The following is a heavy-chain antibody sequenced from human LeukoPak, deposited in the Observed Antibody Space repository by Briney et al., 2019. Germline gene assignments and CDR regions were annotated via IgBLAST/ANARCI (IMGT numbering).Heavy chain of an antibody. Sequence: ASVKVSCKASGYTITGYYMHWVRQAPGQGLEWMGRINPNTGDTNSARKFQGRVTMTRDTSISTVYMELSRLRSDDTAVYYCARSYSSSWHYFDYWGQGTLVTVSS. D-gene: IGHD6-13*01. V-gene: IGHV1-2*06. J-gene: IGHJ4*02. CDR2: INPNTGDT. CDR1: GYTITGYY. CDR3: ARSYSSSWHYFDY.